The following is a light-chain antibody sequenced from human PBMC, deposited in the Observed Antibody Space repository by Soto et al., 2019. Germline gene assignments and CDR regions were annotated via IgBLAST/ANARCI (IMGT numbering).Light chain of an antibody. CDR3: SSYAGSSNV. Sequence: SALTQPPSASGSPGQSVAISCTGTSSDVGGYNYVSWYQQHPGKAPKLMIYEVNTRPSGVPDRFSGSKSGNTASLTVSGLQAEDEADYYSSSYAGSSNVFVTGTKLTVL. V-gene: IGLV2-8*01. CDR2: EVN. CDR1: SSDVGGYNY. J-gene: IGLJ1*01.